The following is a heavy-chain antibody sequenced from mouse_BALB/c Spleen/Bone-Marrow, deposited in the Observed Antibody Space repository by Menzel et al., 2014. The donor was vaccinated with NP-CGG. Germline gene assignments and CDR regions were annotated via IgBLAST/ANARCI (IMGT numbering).Heavy chain of an antibody. J-gene: IGHJ4*01. Sequence: QVQLQQSGAELVRPGASVKVSCKASGYTFTSYWINWVKQRPGQGLEWIGNIYPSDSYTNYNQNFKDKATLTVDKSSSTAYRQRSSPTSEDSAVYYCTRQYGNYYAMDYWGQGTSVTVSS. CDR1: GYTFTSYW. CDR3: TRQYGNYYAMDY. D-gene: IGHD2-10*02. CDR2: IYPSDSYT. V-gene: IGHV1-69*02.